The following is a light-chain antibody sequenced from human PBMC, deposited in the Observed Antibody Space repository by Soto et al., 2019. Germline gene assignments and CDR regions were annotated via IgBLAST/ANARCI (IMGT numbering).Light chain of an antibody. CDR2: HAS. V-gene: IGKV3-15*01. CDR1: QSVSNN. CDR3: QQYNKWPFT. Sequence: EIVMTQSPATLSVSPGERATLSCRASQSVSNNLAWYQQKPGQAPRLLIYHASTVDTGIPARFRGSGSGTEVTLTISSVQSEDFAVYYCQQYNKWPFTFGGGTKVEIK. J-gene: IGKJ4*02.